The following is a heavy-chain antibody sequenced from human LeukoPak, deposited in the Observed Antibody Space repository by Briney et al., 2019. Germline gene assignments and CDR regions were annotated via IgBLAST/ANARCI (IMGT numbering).Heavy chain of an antibody. CDR2: IYYSGST. D-gene: IGHD5-24*01. Sequence: SEILSLTCTVSGGSISSYYWSWIRQPPGKGLEWIGYIYYSGSTNYNPSLKSRVTISVDTSKNQFSLKLSSVTAADTAVYYCARAPRGDGYNYAFDIWGQGTMVTVSS. V-gene: IGHV4-59*01. CDR3: ARAPRGDGYNYAFDI. J-gene: IGHJ3*02. CDR1: GGSISSYY.